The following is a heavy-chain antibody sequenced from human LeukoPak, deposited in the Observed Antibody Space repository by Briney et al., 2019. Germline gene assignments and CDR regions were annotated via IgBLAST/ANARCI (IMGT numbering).Heavy chain of an antibody. CDR3: ARGLRYFDY. V-gene: IGHV4-34*01. CDR2: INHSGST. CDR1: GGSFSGYY. D-gene: IGHD4-17*01. J-gene: IGHJ4*02. Sequence: PSKTLSLTCAVYGGSFSGYYWSWIRQPPGKGLEWIGEINHSGSTNYNPSLKSRVTISVDTSKNQFSLKLSSVTAADTAVYYCARGLRYFDYWGQGTLVTVSS.